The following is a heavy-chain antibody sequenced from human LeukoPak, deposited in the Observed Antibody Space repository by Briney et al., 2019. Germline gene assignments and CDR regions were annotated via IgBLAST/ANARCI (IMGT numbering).Heavy chain of an antibody. D-gene: IGHD3-22*01. CDR2: IYYSGST. Sequence: SETLSLTCTVSGGSMRSQYWGWIRQPPGKGLEWIGSIYYSGSTYYNPSLKSRVTISVDTSKNQFSLKLSSVTAADTAVYYCARIITMIVVVIPLDAFDIWGQGTMVTVSS. CDR1: GGSMRSQY. V-gene: IGHV4-39*01. CDR3: ARIITMIVVVIPLDAFDI. J-gene: IGHJ3*02.